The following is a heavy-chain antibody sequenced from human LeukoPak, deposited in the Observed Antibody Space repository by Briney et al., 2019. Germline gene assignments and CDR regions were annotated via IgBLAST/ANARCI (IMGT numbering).Heavy chain of an antibody. CDR3: ARGWGDILTGLGAFDI. Sequence: ASVKVSCKASGYTFTSYGISWVRQAPGQGLEWMGWISAYNGNTNYAQKLQGRVTMTTDTSTSTAYMELRSLRSDDTAVYYCARGWGDILTGLGAFDIWGQGTMVTVSS. CDR1: GYTFTSYG. V-gene: IGHV1-18*01. D-gene: IGHD3-9*01. J-gene: IGHJ3*02. CDR2: ISAYNGNT.